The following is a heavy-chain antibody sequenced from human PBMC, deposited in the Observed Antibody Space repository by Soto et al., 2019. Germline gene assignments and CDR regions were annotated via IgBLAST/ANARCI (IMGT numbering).Heavy chain of an antibody. CDR3: ARPGGSYGTEYFQD. CDR1: GFTFSSYW. Sequence: EVQLVESGGGLVQPGGSLRLSCAASGFTFSSYWMHWVRQAPGKGLMWVSRMNSDGSSTSYADSVKGRFTISRDNAKNTWYLQMIGLRADDTAVYYCARPGGSYGTEYFQDWGQGTLVTVSS. J-gene: IGHJ1*01. V-gene: IGHV3-74*01. D-gene: IGHD1-26*01. CDR2: MNSDGSST.